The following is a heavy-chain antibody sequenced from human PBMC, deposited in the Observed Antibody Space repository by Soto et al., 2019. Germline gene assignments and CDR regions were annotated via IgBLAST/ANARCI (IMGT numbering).Heavy chain of an antibody. CDR3: AHREGDDYVWGSYKDAFDM. V-gene: IGHV2-5*02. CDR1: GFSLNSTAVG. CDR2: IYWDGDK. D-gene: IGHD3-16*01. J-gene: IGHJ3*02. Sequence: QITLKESGPTLVKPTQTLTLTCTFSGFSLNSTAVGVGWIRQPPGKALEWLALIYWDGDKRYTPSLKSRLAITKDTSKNQVVLKMTNMDPVDTATYDCAHREGDDYVWGSYKDAFDMWGRGTMVTVAS.